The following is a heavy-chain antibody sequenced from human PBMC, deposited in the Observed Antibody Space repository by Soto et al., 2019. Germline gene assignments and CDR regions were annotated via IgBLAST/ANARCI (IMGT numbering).Heavy chain of an antibody. J-gene: IGHJ4*02. D-gene: IGHD4-17*01. Sequence: QLQLQESGSGLVKPSQTLSLTCAVSGGSISSGGYSWTWLRQPPGKGLEWVGYIYHSGSTYYNPSLKSRVTIAADRSKNQFSLKLSSVTAADTAVYYCARSMTTVTTDDYWGQGTLVTVSS. CDR1: GGSISSGGYS. CDR2: IYHSGST. V-gene: IGHV4-30-2*01. CDR3: ARSMTTVTTDDY.